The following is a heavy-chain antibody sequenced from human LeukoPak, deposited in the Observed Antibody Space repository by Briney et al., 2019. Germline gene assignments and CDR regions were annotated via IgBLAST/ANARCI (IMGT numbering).Heavy chain of an antibody. D-gene: IGHD1-26*01. J-gene: IGHJ4*02. Sequence: SETLSLTCTVSGGSISSYYWSWIRQPPGKGLEWIGYIYYSGSTNYNPSLKSRVTISVDTSKNQFSLKLSSVTAADTAVYYCARYSGSYHSFHYWGQGTLVTVSS. CDR2: IYYSGST. V-gene: IGHV4-59*01. CDR1: GGSISSYY. CDR3: ARYSGSYHSFHY.